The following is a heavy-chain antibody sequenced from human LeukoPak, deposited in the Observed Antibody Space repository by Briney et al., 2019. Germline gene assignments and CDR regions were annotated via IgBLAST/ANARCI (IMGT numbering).Heavy chain of an antibody. J-gene: IGHJ3*01. CDR3: ARTGEVYGDYVAFDV. V-gene: IGHV2-70*11. CDR1: GFSLSTSGMC. D-gene: IGHD4-17*01. CDR2: IDWDDDK. Sequence: SGPALVKPTQTLTLTCTFSGFSLSTSGMCVSWIRQPPGKALEWLARIDWDDDKYYNTSLKTRLTISKDTSKNQVVLTMTNMDPVDTATYYCARTGEVYGDYVAFDVWGQGTMVTVSS.